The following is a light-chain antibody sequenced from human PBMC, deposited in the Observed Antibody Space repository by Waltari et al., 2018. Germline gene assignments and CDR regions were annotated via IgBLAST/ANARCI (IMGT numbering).Light chain of an antibody. CDR3: MQTLQGPPT. V-gene: IGKV2-28*01. CDR2: LGS. Sequence: DIVMTQSPLSLPVTPGEPASIPCRSSQSLLHSNGYNYLDWYLQKPGQSPQLLIYLGSNRASGVPDRFSGSGSDTHFTLKISRVEAEDVGVYYCMQTLQGPPTFGQGAKVEIK. CDR1: QSLLHSNGYNY. J-gene: IGKJ1*01.